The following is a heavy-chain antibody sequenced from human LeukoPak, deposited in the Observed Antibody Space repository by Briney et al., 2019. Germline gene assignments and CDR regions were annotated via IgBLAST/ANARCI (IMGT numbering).Heavy chain of an antibody. V-gene: IGHV3-9*01. CDR3: AKDITHGPYSSGWYVPGGFDY. D-gene: IGHD6-19*01. CDR2: ISWNSGSI. CDR1: GFTFDDYA. J-gene: IGHJ4*02. Sequence: GGSLRLSCAASGFTFDDYAMHWVRQAPGKGLEWVSGISWNSGSIGYADSVKGRFTISRDNAKNSLYLQMNSLRAEDTALYYCAKDITHGPYSSGWYVPGGFDYWGQGTLVTVSS.